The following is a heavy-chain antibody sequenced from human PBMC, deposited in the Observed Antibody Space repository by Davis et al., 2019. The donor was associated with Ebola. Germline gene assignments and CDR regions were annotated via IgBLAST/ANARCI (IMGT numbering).Heavy chain of an antibody. CDR1: GFTFSHYG. J-gene: IGHJ6*02. V-gene: IGHV3-30*03. CDR3: ARDRPLDFFFGDYYGMDV. D-gene: IGHD3-16*01. CDR2: ISYDGSTK. Sequence: GESLKISCAASGFTFSHYGMHWVRQAPGKGLEWVSVISYDGSTKNYADSVKDRFTISRDNSKSTLFLQMNSLRAEDTAVYYCARDRPLDFFFGDYYGMDVWGQGTTVTVSS.